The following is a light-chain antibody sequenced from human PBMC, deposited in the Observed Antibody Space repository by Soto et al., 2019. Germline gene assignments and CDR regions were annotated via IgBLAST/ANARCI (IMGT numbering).Light chain of an antibody. V-gene: IGKV3-11*01. CDR3: QLYGTSPP. Sequence: EILMTQSPVTLSVSPGERATLSCRASQSVRSYLAWYQQKPGQAPRLLIYDASNRATGIPDRFSGSESGTEFTLTINRLAPEDFAVYYCQLYGTSPPFGQGTRLEIK. CDR2: DAS. CDR1: QSVRSY. J-gene: IGKJ5*01.